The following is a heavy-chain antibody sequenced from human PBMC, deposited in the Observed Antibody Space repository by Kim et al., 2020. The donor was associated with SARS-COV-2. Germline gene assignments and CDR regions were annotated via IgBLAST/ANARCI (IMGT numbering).Heavy chain of an antibody. J-gene: IGHJ5*02. CDR1: GGTFSSYA. V-gene: IGHV1-69*13. Sequence: SVKVSCKASGGTFSSYAISWVRQAPGQGLEWMGGIIPIFGTANYAQKFQGRVTITADESTSTAYMELSSLRSEDTAVYYCAGYCSGGSCYSLGLDPWGQRTLVTVSS. CDR2: IIPIFGTA. CDR3: AGYCSGGSCYSLGLDP. D-gene: IGHD2-15*01.